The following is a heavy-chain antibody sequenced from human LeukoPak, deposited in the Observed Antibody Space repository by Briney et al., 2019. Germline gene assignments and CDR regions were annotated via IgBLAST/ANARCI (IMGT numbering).Heavy chain of an antibody. Sequence: ASVKVSCKASGGTFSSYAISWVRQAPGQGLEWMGGIIPIFGTASYAQKFQGRVTITADESTSTAYMELSSLRSEDTAVYYCARGNSNDFWSGSFDYWGQGTLVTVSS. J-gene: IGHJ4*02. CDR3: ARGNSNDFWSGSFDY. V-gene: IGHV1-69*13. CDR2: IIPIFGTA. CDR1: GGTFSSYA. D-gene: IGHD3-3*01.